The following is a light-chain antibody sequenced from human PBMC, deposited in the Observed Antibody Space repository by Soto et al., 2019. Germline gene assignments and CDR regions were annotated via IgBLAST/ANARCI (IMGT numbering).Light chain of an antibody. V-gene: IGKV3-20*01. J-gene: IGKJ2*01. CDR2: GAS. CDR1: QSVGSNY. CDR3: QQYGSSSYT. Sequence: EIVLTQSPGTLSLSPGERATLSCRASQSVGSNYLAWYQQKLGQAPRLLIYGASSRATDIPDRFSGSGSGTDFTLTISRLEPEDFAVYYCQQYGSSSYTFGQGTKLEI.